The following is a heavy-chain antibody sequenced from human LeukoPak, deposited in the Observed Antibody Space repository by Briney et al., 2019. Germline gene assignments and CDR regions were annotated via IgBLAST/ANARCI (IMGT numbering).Heavy chain of an antibody. Sequence: GGSLRLSCAASGFTFSDYYMSWIRQAPGKGLEWVSYTSSSGSTIYYADSVKGRFTISRDNAKNSVYLQMNSLRAGDTAVYYCARIGYSSSCTDYWGQGTLVTVSS. J-gene: IGHJ4*02. CDR1: GFTFSDYY. D-gene: IGHD2-2*01. CDR2: TSSSGSTI. V-gene: IGHV3-11*04. CDR3: ARIGYSSSCTDY.